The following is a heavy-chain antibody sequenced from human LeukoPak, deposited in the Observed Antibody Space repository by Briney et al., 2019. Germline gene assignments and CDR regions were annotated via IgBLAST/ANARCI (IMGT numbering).Heavy chain of an antibody. D-gene: IGHD5-12*01. CDR3: ARAYSGYRFDY. Sequence: SETPSLTCTVSGGSISSHYWSWIRQPPGKGLEWIGYIYYSGSTNYNPSLKSRVTISVDTSKNQFSLKLSSVTAADTAVYYCARAYSGYRFDYWGQGTLVTVSS. V-gene: IGHV4-59*11. CDR1: GGSISSHY. CDR2: IYYSGST. J-gene: IGHJ4*02.